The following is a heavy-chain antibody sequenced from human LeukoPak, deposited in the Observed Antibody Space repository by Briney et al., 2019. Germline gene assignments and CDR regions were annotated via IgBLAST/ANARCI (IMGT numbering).Heavy chain of an antibody. D-gene: IGHD6-19*01. CDR2: IKQDGTEK. V-gene: IGHV3-7*01. CDR3: ASHSSGWYYFDY. Sequence: PGGSLRLSCAASGFTFSTYWMSWVRQAPGKGLEWVANIKQDGTEKYYVDSLRGRFTISRDNAKNSLYLQMNSLRAEDTAVYYCASHSSGWYYFDYWGQGTLVTVSS. J-gene: IGHJ4*02. CDR1: GFTFSTYW.